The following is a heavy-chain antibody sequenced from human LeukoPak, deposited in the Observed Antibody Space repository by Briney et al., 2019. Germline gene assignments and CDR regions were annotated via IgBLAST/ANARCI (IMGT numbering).Heavy chain of an antibody. CDR1: GGSISSYH. Sequence: SETLSLTCTVSGGSISSYHWSWIRQPPGKGLECIGYIYYRGSTHYNPSLKSRGTISVDTSKNQFSLKLSSVTAADTAVYFCARARNYYDSSDYYYEGDAFDIWGQGTMVTVSS. V-gene: IGHV4-59*01. D-gene: IGHD3-22*01. J-gene: IGHJ3*02. CDR3: ARARNYYDSSDYYYEGDAFDI. CDR2: IYYRGST.